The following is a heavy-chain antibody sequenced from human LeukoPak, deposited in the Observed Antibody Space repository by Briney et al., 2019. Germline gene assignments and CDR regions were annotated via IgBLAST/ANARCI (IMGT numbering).Heavy chain of an antibody. CDR2: ISSSSSCI. J-gene: IGHJ5*02. V-gene: IGHV3-21*01. CDR3: ASFYCGGDCSSA. Sequence: GGSLRLSCAASGFTFSSYSMNWVRQAPGKGLEWVSSISSSSSCIYYADSVKGRFTISRDNAKNSLYLQMNSLRAEDTAVYYCASFYCGGDCSSAWGQGTLVTVSS. CDR1: GFTFSSYS. D-gene: IGHD2-21*01.